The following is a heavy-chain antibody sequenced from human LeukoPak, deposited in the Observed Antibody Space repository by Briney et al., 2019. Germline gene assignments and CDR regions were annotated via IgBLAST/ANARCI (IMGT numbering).Heavy chain of an antibody. CDR1: GYTFTSYD. CDR3: ARVQSGSYFYYYYYMDV. V-gene: IGHV1-8*01. D-gene: IGHD1-26*01. J-gene: IGHJ6*03. CDR2: MNPNSGNT. Sequence: GASVKVSCKASGYTFTSYDINWVRQATGQGLEWMGWMNPNSGNTGYAQKFQGRVTMTRNTSISTAYMELSSLRSEDTAVYYCARVQSGSYFYYYYYMDVWGQGTTVTVSS.